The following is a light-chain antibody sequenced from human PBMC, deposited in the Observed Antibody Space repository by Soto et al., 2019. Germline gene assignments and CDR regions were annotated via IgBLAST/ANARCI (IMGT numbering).Light chain of an antibody. CDR1: QTIGTY. J-gene: IGKJ1*01. CDR3: QQSYNSPLT. Sequence: IEVTQSPSSLAASLGDRVTITFRASQTIGTYVTWYRQKSGAAPELLIYDASTLQSGVPSRFRGGASGTDFTLSISSLQLDDFATYYCQQSYNSPLTFGQGTKVDIK. CDR2: DAS. V-gene: IGKV1-39*01.